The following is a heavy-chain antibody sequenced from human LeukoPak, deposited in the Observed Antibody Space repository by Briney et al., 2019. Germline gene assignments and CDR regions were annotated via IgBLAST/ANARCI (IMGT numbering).Heavy chain of an antibody. Sequence: ASVKVSCKASGYTFTSYGISWVRQAPGQGLEWMGWISAYNGNTNYAQKLQGRVTMTTDTSTSTAYMELRSLRSDDTAVYYCARDAKVRGVIITWGDYWGQGTLVTVSS. CDR3: ARDAKVRGVIITWGDY. CDR2: ISAYNGNT. D-gene: IGHD3-10*01. CDR1: GYTFTSYG. V-gene: IGHV1-18*01. J-gene: IGHJ4*02.